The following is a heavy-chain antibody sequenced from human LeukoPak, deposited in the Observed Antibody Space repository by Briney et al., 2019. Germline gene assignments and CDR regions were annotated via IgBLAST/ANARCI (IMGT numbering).Heavy chain of an antibody. V-gene: IGHV3-33*01. CDR3: ARDGGTTPYYFDY. Sequence: GGSLRLSCAASGFTFSSYGMHWVRQAPGKGLEWVAVIWYDGSNKYYADSVKGRFTISRDNSKNTLYLQMNSLRAEDTAVYYCARDGGTTPYYFDYWGQGTLVTVPS. J-gene: IGHJ4*02. D-gene: IGHD1-7*01. CDR2: IWYDGSNK. CDR1: GFTFSSYG.